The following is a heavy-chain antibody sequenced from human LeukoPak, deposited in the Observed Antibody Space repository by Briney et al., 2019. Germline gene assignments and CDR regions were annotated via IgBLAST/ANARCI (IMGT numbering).Heavy chain of an antibody. CDR2: INHSGST. V-gene: IGHV4-34*01. D-gene: IGHD4-17*01. CDR3: ARAGGRDYGDYGGLDY. Sequence: SETLSLTCAVYGGSFSGYYWSWIRQPPGKGLEWIGEINHSGSTNYNPSLKSRVTISVDTSKNQFSLKLSSVTAADTAVYYCARAGGRDYGDYGGLDYWGQGTLVTVSS. J-gene: IGHJ4*02. CDR1: GGSFSGYY.